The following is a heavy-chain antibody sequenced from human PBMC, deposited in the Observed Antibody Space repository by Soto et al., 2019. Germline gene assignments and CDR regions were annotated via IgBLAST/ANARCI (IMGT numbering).Heavy chain of an antibody. CDR2: IYSGGST. Sequence: GGSLRLSCAASGFTFRDYTMSWVRQAPGKGLEWVSVIYSGGSTYYADSVKGRFTISRDNSKNTLYLQMNSLRAEDTAVYYCARTDPGFRGNVHYYYGMDVWGRGTTVTVSS. J-gene: IGHJ6*02. CDR1: GFTFRDYT. V-gene: IGHV3-66*01. D-gene: IGHD3-16*01. CDR3: ARTDPGFRGNVHYYYGMDV.